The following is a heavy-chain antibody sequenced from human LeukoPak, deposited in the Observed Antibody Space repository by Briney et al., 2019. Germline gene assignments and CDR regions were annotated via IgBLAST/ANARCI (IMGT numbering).Heavy chain of an antibody. Sequence: GGSLRLSCAASGFTFSSYSMNWVRQAPGKGLEWVSYISSSSSTIYYADSVKGRFTISRDNAKNSLYLQMNSLRAEDTAVYYCAGDEFGELWPLDYWGQGTLVTVSS. V-gene: IGHV3-48*01. D-gene: IGHD3-10*01. J-gene: IGHJ4*02. CDR2: ISSSSSTI. CDR1: GFTFSSYS. CDR3: AGDEFGELWPLDY.